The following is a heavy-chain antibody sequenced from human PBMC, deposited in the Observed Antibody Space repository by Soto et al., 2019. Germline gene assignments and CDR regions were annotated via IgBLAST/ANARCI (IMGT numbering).Heavy chain of an antibody. V-gene: IGHV3-23*01. CDR3: AKAGNASIAARPGYYGMDV. Sequence: EVQLLESGGGLVQPGGSLRLSCAASGFTFSSYAMSWVRQAPGKGLEWVSAISGSGGSTYYADSVKGRFTISRDNAKNTLYLQMNSVRAEDTAVYYCAKAGNASIAARPGYYGMDVWGQGTTVTVSS. CDR2: ISGSGGST. D-gene: IGHD6-6*01. CDR1: GFTFSSYA. J-gene: IGHJ6*02.